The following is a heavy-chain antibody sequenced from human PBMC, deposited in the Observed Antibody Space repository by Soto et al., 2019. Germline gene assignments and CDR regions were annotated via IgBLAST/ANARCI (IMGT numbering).Heavy chain of an antibody. CDR3: ARLGGSGTNYGDRSYGMDV. V-gene: IGHV1-3*01. J-gene: IGHJ6*02. CDR1: GYTFTSYA. CDR2: INAGNGNT. D-gene: IGHD4-17*01. Sequence: VKVSCKASGYTFTSYAMHWVRQAPGQRLEWMGWINAGNGNTKYSQKFQGRVTITRDTSASTAYMELSSLRSEDTAVYYCARLGGSGTNYGDRSYGMDVWGQGTQVTVSS.